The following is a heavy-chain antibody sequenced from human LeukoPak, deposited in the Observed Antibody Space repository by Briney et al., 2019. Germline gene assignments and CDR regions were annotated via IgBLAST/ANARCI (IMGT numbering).Heavy chain of an antibody. CDR2: INPADGGT. Sequence: ASVKVSCNASGYTSTDYYIHWVRQAPGQGLEWMGWINPADGGTKFAQNFQVRVTMTSDTSISTAYMELSSLRSDDTAVYYCAREKIGSGYDQDLDYWGQGTMVTVSS. CDR3: AREKIGSGYDQDLDY. CDR1: GYTSTDYY. J-gene: IGHJ4*02. V-gene: IGHV1-2*02. D-gene: IGHD5-12*01.